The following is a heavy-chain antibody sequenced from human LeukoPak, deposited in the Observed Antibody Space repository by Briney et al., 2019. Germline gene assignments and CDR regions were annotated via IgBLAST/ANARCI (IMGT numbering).Heavy chain of an antibody. CDR2: IYSGGNT. V-gene: IGHV3-53*01. J-gene: IGHJ4*02. Sequence: LPDSRNYMRWVPDASGRGLVWVSVIYSGGNTYYAEAVKGRFTISRDNPKNTLYLQMNSLRAEDTAVYYCARDDGGHGYFDYWGQGTLVTVS. D-gene: IGHD4-23*01. CDR1: LPDSRNY. CDR3: ARDDGGHGYFDY.